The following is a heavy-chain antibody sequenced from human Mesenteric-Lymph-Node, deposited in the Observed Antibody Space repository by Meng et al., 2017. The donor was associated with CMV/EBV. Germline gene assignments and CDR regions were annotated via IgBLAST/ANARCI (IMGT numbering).Heavy chain of an antibody. D-gene: IGHD2-2*01. Sequence: SLKISCAASGFTFSSYAMHWVRQAPGKGLEWVSGISWNSGYIGYADSVKGRFTISRDNAKNSLYLQMSSLRAEDTAFYYCARVPFCSSFSCFDSYFDYWGQGALVTVSS. J-gene: IGHJ4*02. CDR3: ARVPFCSSFSCFDSYFDY. V-gene: IGHV3-9*01. CDR2: ISWNSGYI. CDR1: GFTFSSYA.